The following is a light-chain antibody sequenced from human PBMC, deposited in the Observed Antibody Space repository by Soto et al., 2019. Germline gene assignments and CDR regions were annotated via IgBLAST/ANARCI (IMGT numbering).Light chain of an antibody. J-gene: IGLJ2*01. CDR1: SSNIGIDY. CDR3: GAWDTSLSGGI. CDR2: EDN. Sequence: QSVLTRSPSVSAAPGQKVTISCSGSSSNIGIDYVSWYQQLPGTAPKLLIYEDNKRPSGIPDRFSGSKSGTSATLDITGHQPGDEADYYCGAWDTSLSGGIFGGGTKVTVL. V-gene: IGLV1-51*02.